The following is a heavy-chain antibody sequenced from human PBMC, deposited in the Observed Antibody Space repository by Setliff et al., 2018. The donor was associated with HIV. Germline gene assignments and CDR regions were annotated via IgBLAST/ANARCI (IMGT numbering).Heavy chain of an antibody. D-gene: IGHD3-10*01. CDR1: GGSISSGTYY. CDR2: MYNSESI. J-gene: IGHJ5*02. Sequence: SETLSLTCSVSGGSISSGTYYWSWIRQPAGKGLEWIGRMYNSESINYNLSLKTRVTISVDSSKNQFSLKLTSVTAADTAVYYCARTRGSGSYWGWFDPWGQGTLVTVSS. CDR3: ARTRGSGSYWGWFDP. V-gene: IGHV4-61*02.